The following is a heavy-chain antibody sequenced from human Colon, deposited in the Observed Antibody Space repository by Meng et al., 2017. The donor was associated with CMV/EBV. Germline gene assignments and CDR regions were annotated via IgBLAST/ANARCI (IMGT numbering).Heavy chain of an antibody. D-gene: IGHD3-16*01. Sequence: GGSLRLSCAASGFSLSNYAMHWVRQAPGKGLEWVSLISWDGGSTYYADSVKGRFTISRDNSKNSLYLQMTSLRSEDTALYYCAKDMSQLGIRHAFDVWGQGTKVTVSS. CDR1: GFSLSNYA. J-gene: IGHJ3*01. CDR2: ISWDGGST. CDR3: AKDMSQLGIRHAFDV. V-gene: IGHV3-43*01.